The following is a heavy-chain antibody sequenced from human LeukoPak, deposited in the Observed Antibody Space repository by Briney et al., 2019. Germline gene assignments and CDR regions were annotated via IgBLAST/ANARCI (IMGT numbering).Heavy chain of an antibody. Sequence: PGGSLRLSCAASGFTFSSYSMNWVRQAPGKGLEWVSSISSSSSYIYYADSVKGRFTISRDNAKNSLYLQMNSLRAEDTAVYYCARDDTEWLVDAFDIWGQGTMVTVSS. CDR2: ISSSSSYI. J-gene: IGHJ3*02. CDR1: GFTFSSYS. CDR3: ARDDTEWLVDAFDI. V-gene: IGHV3-21*01. D-gene: IGHD6-19*01.